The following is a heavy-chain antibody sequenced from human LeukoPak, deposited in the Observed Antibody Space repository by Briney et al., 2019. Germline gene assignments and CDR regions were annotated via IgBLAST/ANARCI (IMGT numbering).Heavy chain of an antibody. V-gene: IGHV3-30*18. CDR1: GFTFSSYG. D-gene: IGHD2-21*02. CDR2: ISYDGSNK. CDR3: TEEHHVVVTAIVYYYGMGV. J-gene: IGHJ6*02. Sequence: GGSLRLSCEASGFTFSSYGMHWVRQAPGKGLEWVAVISYDGSNKYYADSVQGRFTISSDNSKNTLYLQMNSLRAEDTAVYYCTEEHHVVVTAIVYYYGMGVWGQGTTVTVSS.